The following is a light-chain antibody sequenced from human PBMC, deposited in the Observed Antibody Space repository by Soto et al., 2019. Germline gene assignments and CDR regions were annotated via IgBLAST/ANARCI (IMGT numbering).Light chain of an antibody. CDR3: QTWGTGFRV. CDR1: SGRSSYA. Sequence: QPVLTQSPSASASLGASVRLTCTLSSGRSSYAIAWHQQQPEKGPRYLMKVNSDGSQIKGDGIPDRFSGSSSGAERYLTISSLQSEDEADYYCQTWGTGFRVFGGGTKLTVL. CDR2: VNSDGSQ. V-gene: IGLV4-69*01. J-gene: IGLJ3*02.